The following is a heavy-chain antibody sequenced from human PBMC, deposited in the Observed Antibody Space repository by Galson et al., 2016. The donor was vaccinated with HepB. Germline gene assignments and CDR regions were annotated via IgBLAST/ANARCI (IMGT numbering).Heavy chain of an antibody. CDR2: VSDDGSKR. V-gene: IGHV3-30*19. Sequence: SLRLSCAASGLSLRSYGMQWVRQAPGKGLEWVAIVSDDGSKRDYADSVRGRFTISRDNSKNTLSLQMNSLRGEDTAVYYCARPPVDGGYSYGPFDHWGQGILVTVS. D-gene: IGHD5-18*01. CDR3: ARPPVDGGYSYGPFDH. CDR1: GLSLRSYG. J-gene: IGHJ4*02.